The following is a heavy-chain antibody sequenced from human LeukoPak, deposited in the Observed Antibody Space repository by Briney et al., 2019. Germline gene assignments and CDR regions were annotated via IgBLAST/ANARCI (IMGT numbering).Heavy chain of an antibody. Sequence: PSETLSLTCAVYGGSFSGYYWSWIRQPPGKGLEWIGEINHSGSTNYNPSLKSRVTISVDTSKNQFSLKLSSVTAADTAVYYCARGRERQRWLQYEAYYFDYWGQGTLVTVSS. J-gene: IGHJ4*02. V-gene: IGHV4-34*01. CDR3: ARGRERQRWLQYEAYYFDY. CDR1: GGSFSGYY. D-gene: IGHD5-24*01. CDR2: INHSGST.